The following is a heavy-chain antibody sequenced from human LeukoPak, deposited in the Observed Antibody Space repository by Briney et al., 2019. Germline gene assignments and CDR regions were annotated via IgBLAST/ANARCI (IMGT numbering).Heavy chain of an antibody. D-gene: IGHD6-6*01. J-gene: IGHJ6*03. Sequence: ASVKVSCKASGYTFTSYDINWVRQATGQGLEWMGWMNPNSGNTGYAQKFQGRVTISTAYMELSSLRSEDTAVYYCARRADSSSSVRGKLGYYYYMDVWGKGTTVTVSS. V-gene: IGHV1-8*03. CDR1: GYTFTSYD. CDR3: ARRADSSSSVRGKLGYYYYMDV. CDR2: MNPNSGNT.